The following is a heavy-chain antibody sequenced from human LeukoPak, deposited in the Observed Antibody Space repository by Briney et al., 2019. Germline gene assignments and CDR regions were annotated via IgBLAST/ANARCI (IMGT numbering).Heavy chain of an antibody. J-gene: IGHJ4*02. Sequence: ASVKVSCKASGDTFTGYYIHWVRQAPGQGLEWMGIINPSGNITTYIQKFQGRVIMTSDASSSTVYMELGSLTSEDTAVYYCAREAPSTCYFDYWGQGNLVTVSS. CDR3: AREAPSTCYFDY. CDR1: GDTFTGYY. D-gene: IGHD2-2*01. V-gene: IGHV1-46*01. CDR2: INPSGNIT.